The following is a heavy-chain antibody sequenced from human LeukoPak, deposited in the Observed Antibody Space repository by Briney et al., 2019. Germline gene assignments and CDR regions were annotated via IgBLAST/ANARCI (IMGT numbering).Heavy chain of an antibody. V-gene: IGHV3-23*01. CDR2: ISVSGNT. CDR1: GFTFSSYA. Sequence: SGGSLRLSCAASGFTFSSYAMSWVRQAPGKGLEWVSAISVSGNTYHADSVKGRFTISRDNAKNSLYLQMNSLRAEDTAVYYCARDKEWELLYLFDYWGQGTLVTVSS. D-gene: IGHD1-26*01. CDR3: ARDKEWELLYLFDY. J-gene: IGHJ4*02.